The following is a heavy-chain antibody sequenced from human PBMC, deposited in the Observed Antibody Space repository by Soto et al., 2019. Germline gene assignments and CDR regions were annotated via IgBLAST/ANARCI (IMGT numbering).Heavy chain of an antibody. CDR2: ISGRGDNT. V-gene: IGHV3-23*01. Sequence: GGSLRLSCAPSGFTFRNYVMNWVRQAPGKGLEWVSTISGRGDNTFYADSVKGRFTISRDNSKNTLSLQMNSLRAEDTAVYYCAKGPVIVVVPAAIYVDYWGQGALVTVS. J-gene: IGHJ4*02. D-gene: IGHD2-2*01. CDR1: GFTFRNYV. CDR3: AKGPVIVVVPAAIYVDY.